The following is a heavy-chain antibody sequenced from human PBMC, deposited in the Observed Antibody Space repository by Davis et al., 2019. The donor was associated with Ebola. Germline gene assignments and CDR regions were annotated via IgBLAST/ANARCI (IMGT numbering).Heavy chain of an antibody. CDR2: FYTGGNT. CDR1: GFTVSSNY. CDR3: AKDRRYFGGGLDV. J-gene: IGHJ6*02. V-gene: IGHV3-53*01. D-gene: IGHD3-9*01. Sequence: GGSLRLSCAASGFTVSSNYMSWVRQAPGKGLEWVSVFYTGGNTYYADSVKGRFTISRDNSRNTLSLQMNSLRAEDTAVYYCAKDRRYFGGGLDVWGQGTTVTVSS.